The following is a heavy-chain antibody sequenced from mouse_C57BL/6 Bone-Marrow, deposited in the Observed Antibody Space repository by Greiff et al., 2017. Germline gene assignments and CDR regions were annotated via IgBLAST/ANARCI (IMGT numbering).Heavy chain of an antibody. J-gene: IGHJ3*01. V-gene: IGHV1-64*01. Sequence: QVQLQQPGPELVTPGDSVKLSCKASGYTFTSYWMHWVKQRPGQGLEWIGMIHPNCGSTNYNEKFKSKATLTVDKSSSTASMQIRSLTSEDAAVYYCGVRHLMLWFAYWGQGTLVTVSA. CDR3: GVRHLMLWFAY. D-gene: IGHD3-2*02. CDR1: GYTFTSYW. CDR2: IHPNCGST.